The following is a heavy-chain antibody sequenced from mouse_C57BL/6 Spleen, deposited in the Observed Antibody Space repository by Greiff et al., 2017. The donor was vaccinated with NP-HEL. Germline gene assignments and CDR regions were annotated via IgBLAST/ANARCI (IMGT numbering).Heavy chain of an antibody. CDR2: IRNKANGYTT. Sequence: EVMLVESGGGLVQPGGSLSLSCAASGFTFTDYYMSWVRQPPGKALEWLGFIRNKANGYTTEYSASVKGRFTISRDNSQSILYLPMNALRAEDSATYYCARSLLLRYPFDYWGQGTTLTVSS. CDR3: ARSLLLRYPFDY. D-gene: IGHD1-1*01. CDR1: GFTFTDYY. J-gene: IGHJ2*01. V-gene: IGHV7-3*01.